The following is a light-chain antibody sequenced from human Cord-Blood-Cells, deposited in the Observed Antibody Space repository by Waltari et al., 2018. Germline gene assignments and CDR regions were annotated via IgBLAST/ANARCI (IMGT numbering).Light chain of an antibody. V-gene: IGKV1-33*01. CDR3: QQYDNLLPLT. CDR2: DAS. J-gene: IGKJ4*01. Sequence: DIQMTQSPSSLSASVGDRVTITCQASQDISNYLNWYQQKPGKAPKLLIDDASNLETGVPSRFSGSGSGTDFTFTISSLQPEDIATYYCQQYDNLLPLTFGGGTKVEIK. CDR1: QDISNY.